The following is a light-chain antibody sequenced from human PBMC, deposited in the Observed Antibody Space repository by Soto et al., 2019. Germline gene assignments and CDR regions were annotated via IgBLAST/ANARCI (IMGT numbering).Light chain of an antibody. CDR3: QQYNSHSRT. CDR2: KAS. Sequence: DIQMTQSPSTVSASVGDRVTISCRASQSISAWLAWYQQKPGKVPKLLIYKASSLESGVPSRFSGSGSETEFTLTISSLQPDDFATYYCQQYNSHSRTFGQGTKVEIK. CDR1: QSISAW. J-gene: IGKJ1*01. V-gene: IGKV1-5*03.